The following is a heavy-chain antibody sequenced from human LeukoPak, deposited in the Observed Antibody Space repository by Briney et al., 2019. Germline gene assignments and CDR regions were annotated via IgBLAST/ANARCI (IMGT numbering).Heavy chain of an antibody. V-gene: IGHV3-23*01. D-gene: IGHD6-25*01. J-gene: IGHJ5*02. Sequence: GGSLRLSCTASGFTFGTYDMSWVRQAPGKGLDWVSTISGVGRGATYYADSVKGRFTISRDMSKKTLYLQMNRLRVDDTGVYYCAELSGRLNWFDPWGQGTLVTVST. CDR3: AELSGRLNWFDP. CDR1: GFTFGTYD. CDR2: ISGVGRGAT.